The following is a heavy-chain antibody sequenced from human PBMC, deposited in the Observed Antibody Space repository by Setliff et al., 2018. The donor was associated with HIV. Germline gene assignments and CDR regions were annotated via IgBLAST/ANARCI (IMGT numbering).Heavy chain of an antibody. CDR2: ISYGGGT. D-gene: IGHD1-26*01. Sequence: SETLSLTCALSGYTISSGYYWAWIRQPPGKGLEWIGRISYGGGTHYNPSLRSRVIISMDTSKNQFSLKLSSVTAADTAVYYCASGEDSGTYGEPYDSWGQGALVTVSS. V-gene: IGHV4-38-2*01. CDR3: ASGEDSGTYGEPYDS. J-gene: IGHJ4*02. CDR1: GYTISSGYY.